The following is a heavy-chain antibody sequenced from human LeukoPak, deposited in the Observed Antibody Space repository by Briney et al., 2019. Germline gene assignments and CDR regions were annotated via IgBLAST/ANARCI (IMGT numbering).Heavy chain of an antibody. V-gene: IGHV1-24*01. D-gene: IGHD3-22*01. CDR2: FDPEEGET. CDR3: ARVQWGYDSRGFYSNWFDP. J-gene: IGHJ5*02. CDR1: GYTLTESS. Sequence: ASVKVSCKVSGYTLTESSIHWVRQAPGKGLEWMGGFDPEEGETIYAQKFQGRVTMTEDTSTDTAWMELNSLRSEDTALYYCARVQWGYDSRGFYSNWFDPWGQGTLVTVSS.